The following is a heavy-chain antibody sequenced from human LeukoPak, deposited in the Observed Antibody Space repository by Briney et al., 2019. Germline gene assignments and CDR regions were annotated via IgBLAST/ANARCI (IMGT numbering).Heavy chain of an antibody. CDR2: IYTSGST. Sequence: PSETLSLTCTVSGGSISSYYWSWIRQPAGKGLEWIGRIYTSGSTNYNPSLKSRVTMSVDTSKNQFSLKLSSVTAADTAVYYCARTGYYDFWSGYRTIPNYYYYMDVWGKGTTVTVSS. D-gene: IGHD3-3*01. V-gene: IGHV4-4*07. CDR3: ARTGYYDFWSGYRTIPNYYYYMDV. J-gene: IGHJ6*03. CDR1: GGSISSYY.